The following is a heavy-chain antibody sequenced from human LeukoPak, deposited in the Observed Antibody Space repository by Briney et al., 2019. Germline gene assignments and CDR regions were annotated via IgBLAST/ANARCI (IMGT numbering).Heavy chain of an antibody. CDR3: TTVVVVAATRVDY. Sequence: GGSLRLSCAASGFTFSNAWMSWVRQAPGKGLEWAGRIKSKTDGGTTDYAAPVKGRFTISRDDSKNTLYLQMNSLKTEDTAVYYCTTVVVVAATRVDYWGQGTLVTVSS. V-gene: IGHV3-15*01. CDR2: IKSKTDGGTT. J-gene: IGHJ4*02. D-gene: IGHD2-15*01. CDR1: GFTFSNAW.